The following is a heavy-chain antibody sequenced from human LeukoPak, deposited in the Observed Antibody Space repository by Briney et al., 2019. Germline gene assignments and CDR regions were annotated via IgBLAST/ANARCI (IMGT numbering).Heavy chain of an antibody. CDR2: IYYSGST. CDR3: ARSGIQLWYIV. CDR1: GVSISSYY. V-gene: IGHV4-59*12. J-gene: IGHJ4*02. D-gene: IGHD5-18*01. Sequence: SETLSLTCTVSGVSISSYYWSWIRQPPGKGLEWIGYIYYSGSTYYNPSLKSRVTISVDTSKNQFSLKLSSVTAADTAVYYCARSGIQLWYIVWGQGTLVTVSS.